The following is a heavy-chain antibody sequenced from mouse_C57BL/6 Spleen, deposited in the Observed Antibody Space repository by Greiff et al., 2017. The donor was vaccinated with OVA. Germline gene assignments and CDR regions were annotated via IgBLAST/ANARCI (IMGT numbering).Heavy chain of an antibody. CDR3: EGDPNSNGSMDY. D-gene: IGHD2-5*01. Sequence: EVKLVESGGGLVQPKGSLKLSCAASGFSFTTYAMNWVRQAPGKGLEWVARISSKSSNYTSYYDDSVKDRFTISRDDSERRLYLQMNNLRTEDTVMYYCEGDPNSNGSMDYWGQGTPVTVSA. V-gene: IGHV10-1*01. CDR1: GFSFTTYA. J-gene: IGHJ4*01. CDR2: ISSKSSNYTS.